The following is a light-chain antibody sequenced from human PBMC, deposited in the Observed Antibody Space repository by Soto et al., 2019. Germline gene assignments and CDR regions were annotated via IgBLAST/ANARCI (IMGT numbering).Light chain of an antibody. Sequence: EIVLTQSPATLSLSPGERATLSCRASQSVSSYLAWYQQKPGQAPRLLIYDASNRATAIPARFSGSGSGTDFTLTISSLEPEDFAIYYCQQRSNWPLTFGGRTKVEIK. CDR1: QSVSSY. CDR2: DAS. V-gene: IGKV3-11*01. J-gene: IGKJ4*01. CDR3: QQRSNWPLT.